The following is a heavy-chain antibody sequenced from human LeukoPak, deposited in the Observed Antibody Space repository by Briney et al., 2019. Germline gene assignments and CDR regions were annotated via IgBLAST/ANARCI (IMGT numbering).Heavy chain of an antibody. CDR2: ISGSGGST. CDR3: AKEEWLVHDAFDI. J-gene: IGHJ3*02. D-gene: IGHD6-19*01. CDR1: GFTFSSYE. V-gene: IGHV3-23*01. Sequence: PGGSLRLSCAASGFTFSSYEMNWVRQAPGKGLEWVSAISGSGGSTYYADSVKGRFTISRDNSKNTLYLQMNSLRAEDTAVYYCAKEEWLVHDAFDIWGQGTMVTVSS.